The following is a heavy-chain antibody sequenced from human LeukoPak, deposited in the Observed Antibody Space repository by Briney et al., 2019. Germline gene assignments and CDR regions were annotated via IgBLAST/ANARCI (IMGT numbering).Heavy chain of an antibody. Sequence: PSETLSLTCTVSGGPISSGSYYWSWIRQPAGKGLEWIGRIYTSGSTNYNPSLKSRVTISVDTSKNQFSLKLSSVTAADTAVYYCASSLGTSSSRAFDIWGQGTMVTVSS. CDR1: GGPISSGSYY. CDR3: ASSLGTSSSRAFDI. J-gene: IGHJ3*02. V-gene: IGHV4-61*02. CDR2: IYTSGST. D-gene: IGHD6-6*01.